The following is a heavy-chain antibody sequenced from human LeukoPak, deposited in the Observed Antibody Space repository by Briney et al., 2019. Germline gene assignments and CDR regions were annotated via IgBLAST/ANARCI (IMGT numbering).Heavy chain of an antibody. CDR1: GYTFTSYD. V-gene: IGHV1-18*01. CDR2: ISAYNGNT. CDR3: ASAPPLHYGDYHY. D-gene: IGHD4-17*01. Sequence: GASVKVSCKASGYTFTSYDINWVRQATGQGLEWMGWISAYNGNTNYAQKLQGRVTMTTDTSTSTAYMELRSLRSDDTAVYYCASAPPLHYGDYHYWGQGTLVTVSS. J-gene: IGHJ4*02.